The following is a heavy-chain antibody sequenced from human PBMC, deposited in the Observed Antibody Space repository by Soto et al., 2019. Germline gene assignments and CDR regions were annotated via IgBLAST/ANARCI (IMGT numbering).Heavy chain of an antibody. V-gene: IGHV4-30-2*01. CDR2: IYHSGST. CDR1: GGSISSGGYS. Sequence: SETLSPTCAVSGGSISSGGYSWSWIRQPPGKGLEWIGYIYHSGSTYYNPSLKSRVTISVDTSKNQFSLKLSSVTAADTAVYYCARHYLRWYDNSKYNWFDPWGQGTLVTVSS. CDR3: ARHYLRWYDNSKYNWFDP. D-gene: IGHD4-17*01. J-gene: IGHJ5*02.